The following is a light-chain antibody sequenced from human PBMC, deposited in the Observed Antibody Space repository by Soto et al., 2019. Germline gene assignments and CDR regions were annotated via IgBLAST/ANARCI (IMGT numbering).Light chain of an antibody. CDR2: DAS. CDR1: QSVANS. V-gene: IGKV3-11*01. CDR3: QQRYHPLT. Sequence: EIVLTQSPATLSLSPGERATLSCRANQSVANSLAWYQQKPGQSPRLLIYDASNRATGIPARFSGSGSGTDFTLTISSLEPEDFAVYYCQQRYHPLTFGGGTKVEIK. J-gene: IGKJ4*01.